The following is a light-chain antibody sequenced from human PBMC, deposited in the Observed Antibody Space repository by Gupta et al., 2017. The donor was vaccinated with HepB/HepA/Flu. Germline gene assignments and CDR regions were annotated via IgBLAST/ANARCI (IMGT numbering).Light chain of an antibody. J-gene: IGKJ2*01. CDR2: AAS. CDR1: QGIGSD. V-gene: IGKV1-6*01. Sequence: AIQMTQSPSSLSASVGHTVTITCRASQGIGSDLAWYQQKPGKAPKLLIYAASTLQSGVPSRFSGGGSGTDFTLTISSLQPEDFATYYCLQDFNLLTFGQGTKLEMK. CDR3: LQDFNLLT.